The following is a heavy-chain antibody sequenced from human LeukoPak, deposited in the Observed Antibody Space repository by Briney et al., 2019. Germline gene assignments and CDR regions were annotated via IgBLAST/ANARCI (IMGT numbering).Heavy chain of an antibody. CDR2: FDPEDGET. CDR3: ATDPSDRITIFGVVRGFDP. CDR1: GYTLTELS. J-gene: IGHJ5*02. D-gene: IGHD3-3*01. Sequence: GASVKVSCKVSGYTLTELSMHWVRQAPGKGLEWMGGFDPEDGETIYAQKFQGRVTMTEDTSTDTAYMELSSLRSENTAVYYCATDPSDRITIFGVVRGFDPWGQGTLVTVSS. V-gene: IGHV1-24*01.